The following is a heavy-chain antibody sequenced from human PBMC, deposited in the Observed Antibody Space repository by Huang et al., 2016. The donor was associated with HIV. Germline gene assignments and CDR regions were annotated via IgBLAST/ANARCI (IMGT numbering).Heavy chain of an antibody. Sequence: EVPLVESGGGLVQPGGSLRLSCAASGFTVNSNYMTWVRQAPGKWLEWVSLLYHGGKAHYADSVKGRFTISGDISQNTVFLQMSSLRVEDTAVYYCARGRYGTPNAWGQGTLVTVSS. CDR2: LYHGGKA. J-gene: IGHJ5*02. CDR1: GFTVNSNY. CDR3: ARGRYGTPNA. V-gene: IGHV3-53*01. D-gene: IGHD5-18*01.